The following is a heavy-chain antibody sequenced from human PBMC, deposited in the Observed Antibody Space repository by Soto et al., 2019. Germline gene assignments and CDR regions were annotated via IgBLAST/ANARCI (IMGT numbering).Heavy chain of an antibody. Sequence: PXESLKISWQGSGYSFTSYWISWVRQMPGKGLDWMGRIDPSDSYTNYSPSFQGHVTISADKSISTAYLQWSSLKASDTAMYYCASKSSDNWNDVHSSPTNYGMDVWGQGTTVTVSS. J-gene: IGHJ6*02. CDR3: ASKSSDNWNDVHSSPTNYGMDV. V-gene: IGHV5-10-1*01. CDR1: GYSFTSYW. D-gene: IGHD1-20*01. CDR2: IDPSDSYT.